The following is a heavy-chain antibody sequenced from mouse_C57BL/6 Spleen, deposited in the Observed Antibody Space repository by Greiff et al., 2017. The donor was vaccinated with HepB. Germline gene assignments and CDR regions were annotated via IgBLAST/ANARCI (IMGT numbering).Heavy chain of an antibody. Sequence: VQLQQSGAELARPGASVKLSCKASGYTFTSYGISWVKQRTGQGLEWIGEIYPRSGITYYNEKFKGKATLTADKSSSTAYMELRSLTSEDSAVYFCAREGYYYYGSSLYYAMDYWGQGTSVTVSS. J-gene: IGHJ4*01. CDR3: AREGYYYYGSSLYYAMDY. CDR1: GYTFTSYG. D-gene: IGHD1-1*01. CDR2: IYPRSGIT. V-gene: IGHV1-81*01.